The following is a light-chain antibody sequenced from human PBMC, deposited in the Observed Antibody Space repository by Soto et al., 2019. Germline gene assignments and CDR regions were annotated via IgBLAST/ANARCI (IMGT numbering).Light chain of an antibody. CDR2: GAS. CDR1: QSVSGH. Sequence: ERIIPQSPGTLSVSAEERVTLSCRASQSVSGHLAWYQQKPGQAPRLIISGASTRATGIPARFSGSGSGTEFTLTFSSLQSEDFAVYYCHQYHYLWRSGEGTKVDFK. CDR3: HQYHYLWR. J-gene: IGKJ1*01. V-gene: IGKV3-15*01.